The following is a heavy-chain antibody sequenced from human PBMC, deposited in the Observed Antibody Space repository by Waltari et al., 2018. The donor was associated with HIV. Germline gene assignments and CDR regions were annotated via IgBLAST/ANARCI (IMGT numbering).Heavy chain of an antibody. CDR3: TRETYDFWSGFDY. CDR1: GFTFTNYW. D-gene: IGHD3-3*01. V-gene: IGHV3-74*01. Sequence: EVQLVESGGALVQPGGSLRLSCAASGFTFTNYWMHWVRQSPGEGLVWVELCNSDETSRDYADSVKGRFTISRDNAKNTLHLQMNSLRPEDTAVYYCTRETYDFWSGFDYWGQGTLVTVSS. J-gene: IGHJ4*02. CDR2: CNSDETSR.